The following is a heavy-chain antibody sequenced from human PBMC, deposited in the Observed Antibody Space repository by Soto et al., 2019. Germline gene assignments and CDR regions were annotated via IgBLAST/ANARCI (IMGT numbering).Heavy chain of an antibody. CDR2: IYYSGST. V-gene: IGHV4-59*08. Sequence: PSETLSLTCTGSGGSISSYCWSWIQQPPGKGLEWIGYIYYSGSTNYNPSLKSRVTISVDTSKNQFSLKLSSVTAADTAVYYCARRYGYSFDYWGQGTLVTVSS. CDR1: GGSISSYC. D-gene: IGHD1-1*01. J-gene: IGHJ4*02. CDR3: ARRYGYSFDY.